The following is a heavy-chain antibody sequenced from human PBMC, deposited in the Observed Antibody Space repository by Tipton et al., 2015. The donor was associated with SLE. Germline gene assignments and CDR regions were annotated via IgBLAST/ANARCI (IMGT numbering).Heavy chain of an antibody. CDR3: ARVSTVLWFRELLPHY. D-gene: IGHD3-10*01. CDR2: INSDGSST. CDR1: GFTFSSYW. J-gene: IGHJ4*02. Sequence: SLRLSCAASGFTFSSYWMHWVRQAPGKGLVWVSRINSDGSSTSYADSVKGRFTISRDNAKNTLYLQMNSLRAEDTAVYYCARVSTVLWFRELLPHYWGQGTLGTVSS. V-gene: IGHV3-74*01.